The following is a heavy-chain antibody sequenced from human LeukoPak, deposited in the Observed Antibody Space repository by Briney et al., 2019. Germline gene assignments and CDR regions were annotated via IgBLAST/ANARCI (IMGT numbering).Heavy chain of an antibody. CDR1: GFTFNTDW. D-gene: IGHD2/OR15-2a*01. V-gene: IGHV3-7*03. CDR2: IKEDGSEI. Sequence: GGSLRLTCAASGFTFNTDWMSWVRQAPGKGLEWVANIKEDGSEIYYVDSVKGRFTISRDNAKNSLYLQMNSLRAEDTAVYYCARGVYYFDYWGQGTLVTVSS. J-gene: IGHJ4*02. CDR3: ARGVYYFDY.